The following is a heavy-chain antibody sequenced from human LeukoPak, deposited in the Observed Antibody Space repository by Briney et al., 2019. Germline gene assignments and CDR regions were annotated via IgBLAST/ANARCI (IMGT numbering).Heavy chain of an antibody. J-gene: IGHJ4*02. CDR1: GFTFSSYE. CDR2: ISGSGGST. V-gene: IGHV3-23*01. D-gene: IGHD1-1*01. Sequence: PGGSLRLSCAASGFTFSSYEMNWVRQAPGKGLEWVSAISGSGGSTYYADSVKGRFTISRDNSKNTLYLQINSLRAEDTAVYYCASRTTTGNFDYWGQGTLVTVSS. CDR3: ASRTTTGNFDY.